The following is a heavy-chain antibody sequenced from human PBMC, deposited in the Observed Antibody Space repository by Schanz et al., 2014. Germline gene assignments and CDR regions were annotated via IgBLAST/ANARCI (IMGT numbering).Heavy chain of an antibody. CDR3: ARGYSSSMDV. D-gene: IGHD6-6*01. CDR1: GFTVSNNY. Sequence: EVQLVESGGGLVQPGGSLRLSCAASGFTVSNNYMSWVRQAPGKGLEWVSLIYSGDNTYYADSVKDRFTISGDNSKNTLYLQMNSLRAEDTAVYYCARGYSSSMDVWGQGTTVTVSS. J-gene: IGHJ6*02. CDR2: IYSGDNT. V-gene: IGHV3-66*01.